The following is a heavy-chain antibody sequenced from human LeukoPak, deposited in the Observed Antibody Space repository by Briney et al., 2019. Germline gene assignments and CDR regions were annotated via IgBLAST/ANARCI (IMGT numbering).Heavy chain of an antibody. CDR3: ARVADGWYGYYYYYMDV. D-gene: IGHD6-19*01. CDR1: GFTFSSYG. V-gene: IGHV3-21*01. Sequence: GGSLRLSCAASGFTFSSYGMHWVRQAPGKGLEWVSPISSSSSYIYYADSVKGRFTISRDNAKNSLYLQMNSLRAEDTAVYYCARVADGWYGYYYYYMDVWGKGTTVTVSS. J-gene: IGHJ6*03. CDR2: ISSSSSYI.